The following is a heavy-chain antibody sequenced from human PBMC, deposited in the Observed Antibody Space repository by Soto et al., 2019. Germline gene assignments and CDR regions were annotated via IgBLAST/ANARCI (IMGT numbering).Heavy chain of an antibody. Sequence: EVQLVESGGGLVQPGRSLRLSCAASGFTFDDYVMHWVRQAPGKGLEWVSGINWNSGSIGYADSVKGRFTISRDNAKNSLYLQMNSLRAEDTALYYCAKGMSSVGGSFDIWGQGTLVTVSS. J-gene: IGHJ3*02. CDR2: INWNSGSI. D-gene: IGHD3-16*01. CDR1: GFTFDDYV. CDR3: AKGMSSVGGSFDI. V-gene: IGHV3-9*01.